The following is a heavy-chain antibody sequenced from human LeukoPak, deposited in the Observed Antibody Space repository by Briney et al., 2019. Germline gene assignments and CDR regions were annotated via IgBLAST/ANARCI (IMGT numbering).Heavy chain of an antibody. CDR1: GFTFSSYW. Sequence: GGSLRLSCVASGFTFSSYWMTWVRQAPGKGLEWLANIKEDGSIKYYLDSVRGRFTISRDNAKTSVYLQLNSLRADDTAVYYCSRDVWTGVAVSDYWGQGTLVTVSS. CDR2: IKEDGSIK. CDR3: SRDVWTGVAVSDY. D-gene: IGHD6-19*01. V-gene: IGHV3-7*01. J-gene: IGHJ4*02.